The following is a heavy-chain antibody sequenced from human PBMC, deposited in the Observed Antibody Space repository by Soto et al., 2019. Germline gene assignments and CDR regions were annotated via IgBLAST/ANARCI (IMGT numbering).Heavy chain of an antibody. CDR3: VRDRCSSTSCYRNYYGMDV. CDR2: ISGGSSYI. D-gene: IGHD2-2*01. CDR1: GFTFSSNS. J-gene: IGHJ6*02. Sequence: GGCLGPCCAASGFTFSSNSMSWVRQAAGVGLEWVSSISGGSSYIYYAGSVKGRFTISRDNAKNSVYLQMNSLRAEDTAVYYCVRDRCSSTSCYRNYYGMDVWGQGTTVTVSS. V-gene: IGHV3-21*01.